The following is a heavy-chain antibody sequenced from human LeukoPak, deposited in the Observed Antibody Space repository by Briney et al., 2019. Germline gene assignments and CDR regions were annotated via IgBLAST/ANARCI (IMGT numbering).Heavy chain of an antibody. CDR3: AGAARRGWFDP. J-gene: IGHJ5*02. V-gene: IGHV4-59*01. CDR2: IYYSGST. Sequence: SSETLSLTCTVSGGSISSYYWSWIRQRPGKGLERIGYIYYSGSTNYNPSLKSRVTISVDTSKNQFSLKLSSVTAADTAVYYCAGAARRGWFDPWGQGTLVTVSS. D-gene: IGHD6-6*01. CDR1: GGSISSYY.